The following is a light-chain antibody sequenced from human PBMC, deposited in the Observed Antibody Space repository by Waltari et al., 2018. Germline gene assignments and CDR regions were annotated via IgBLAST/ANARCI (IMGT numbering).Light chain of an antibody. CDR3: QQYYDNPRA. V-gene: IGKV4-1*01. Sequence: DIVMTQSPDSLTLSLGERATINCKSSQSVLFSSDNKNYLTWYQQKPGQPPKVLISWASTRASGVPERFSGSGSGTDFTLTISSLQREDAAVYYCQQYYDNPRAFGQGTKVDIK. CDR2: WAS. J-gene: IGKJ1*01. CDR1: QSVLFSSDNKNY.